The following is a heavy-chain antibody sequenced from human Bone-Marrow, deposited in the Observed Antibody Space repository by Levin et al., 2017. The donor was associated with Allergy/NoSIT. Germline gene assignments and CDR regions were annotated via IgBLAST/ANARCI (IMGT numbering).Heavy chain of an antibody. Sequence: PGGSLRLSCAASGFTFSSYGMHWVRQAPGKGLEWVAVISYDGSNKYYADSVKGRFTISRDNSKNTLYLQMNSLRAEDTAVYYCRNYYGSGSIDYWGQGTLVTVSS. CDR2: ISYDGSNK. V-gene: IGHV3-30*03. J-gene: IGHJ4*02. CDR3: RNYYGSGSIDY. D-gene: IGHD3-10*01. CDR1: GFTFSSYG.